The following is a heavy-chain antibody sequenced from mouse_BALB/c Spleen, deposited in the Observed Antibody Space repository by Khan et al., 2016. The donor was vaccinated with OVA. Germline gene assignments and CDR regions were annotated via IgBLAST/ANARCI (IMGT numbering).Heavy chain of an antibody. V-gene: IGHV1-7*01. D-gene: IGHD1-1*01. Sequence: QMQLEESGAELAKPGASVKMSCKASGYTFTSYWMHWVKQRPGQGLEWIGYINPSTGYTEYNQRFKDKATLTADKSSSTAYMQLSSLTSEESAVYYCENHESSCAWLTYWGQGTLVTVSA. J-gene: IGHJ3*01. CDR3: ENHESSCAWLTY. CDR1: GYTFTSYW. CDR2: INPSTGYT.